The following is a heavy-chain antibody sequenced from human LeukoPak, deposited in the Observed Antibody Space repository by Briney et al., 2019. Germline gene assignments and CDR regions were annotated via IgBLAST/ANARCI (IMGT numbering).Heavy chain of an antibody. CDR3: ARAYNYYYGMDV. CDR1: GFTFDDYA. J-gene: IGHJ6*02. V-gene: IGHV4-30-2*05. CDR2: IYYSGST. Sequence: LRLSCAASGFTFDDYAMHWVRQAPGKGLEWIGYIYYSGSTYYNPSFKNRVTISIDTSKNQFSLKLSSVTAADTAVYYCARAYNYYYGMDVWGQGTTVTVSS.